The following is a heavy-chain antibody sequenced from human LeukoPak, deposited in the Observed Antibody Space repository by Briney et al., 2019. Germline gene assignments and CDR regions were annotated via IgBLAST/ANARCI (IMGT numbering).Heavy chain of an antibody. CDR3: ATGVAAEMRGLDV. CDR1: GYRLTDLS. Sequence: ASVKVSCNVAGYRLTDLSIHWVRQAPGKGLEWMGGSDLEDYDTIYTQDFQDRVTLTEDTSTDTAYMELSSLRSDDTAVYYCATGVAAEMRGLDVWGQGTTVIVYS. V-gene: IGHV1-24*01. J-gene: IGHJ6*02. CDR2: SDLEDYDT. D-gene: IGHD2-15*01.